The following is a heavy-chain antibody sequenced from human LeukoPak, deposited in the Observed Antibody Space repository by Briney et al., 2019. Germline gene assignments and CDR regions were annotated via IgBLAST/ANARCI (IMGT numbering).Heavy chain of an antibody. CDR2: ISAYNGNT. CDR3: ARDFFHGHCSGLTCFLLDS. J-gene: IGHJ4*02. CDR1: GYTFTSYG. D-gene: IGHD2-15*01. V-gene: IGHV1-18*01. Sequence: GASVKVSCKASGYTFTSYGITWVRQAPGQGLEWMGWISAYNGNTNYAQKFQGRLTMTTDTSTNTAYMELRSPRPDDTAVYYCARDFFHGHCSGLTCFLLDSWGQGSLVTVSS.